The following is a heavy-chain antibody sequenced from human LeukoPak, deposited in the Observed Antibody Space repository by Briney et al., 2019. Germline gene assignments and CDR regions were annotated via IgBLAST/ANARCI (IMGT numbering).Heavy chain of an antibody. CDR2: IYSDGSGT. V-gene: IGHV3-74*01. CDR1: GFTFSSYW. D-gene: IGHD2-15*01. J-gene: IGHJ4*02. Sequence: GGSLRLSCAASGFTFSSYWMHWVRQAPGKGLVWASRIYSDGSGTSYADSVKGRFTISRDNAKNTLYLQMNSLRVEDTAVYYCAKVGPGAARDYWGQGTLVTVSS. CDR3: AKVGPGAARDY.